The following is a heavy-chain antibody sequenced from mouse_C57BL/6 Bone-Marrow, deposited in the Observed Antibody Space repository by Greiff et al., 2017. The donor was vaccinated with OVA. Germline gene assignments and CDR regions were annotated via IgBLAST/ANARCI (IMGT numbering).Heavy chain of an antibody. CDR3: ARHEDYFDY. CDR1: GYTFTDYY. CDR2: IYPGSGNT. J-gene: IGHJ2*01. V-gene: IGHV1-76*01. Sequence: VQLQQSGAELVRPGASVKLSCKASGYTFTDYYINWVKQRPGQGLEWIARIYPGSGNTYYNEKFKGKATLTAEKSSSTAYMQLSSLTSEDSAVYFCARHEDYFDYWGQGTTLTVSS.